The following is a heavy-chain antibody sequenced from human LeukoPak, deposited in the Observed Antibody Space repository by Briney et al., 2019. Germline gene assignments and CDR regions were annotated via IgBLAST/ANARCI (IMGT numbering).Heavy chain of an antibody. CDR1: GGSISSYY. CDR2: IYYSGST. Sequence: SETLSLTCTVSGGSISSYYWSWIRQPPGKGLEWIGYIYYSGSTNYNPSLKSRVTISVDTSKNQLSLKLSSVTAADTAVYYCARESSPYYYDSSGYYYYFDYWGQGTLVTVSS. J-gene: IGHJ4*02. D-gene: IGHD3-22*01. CDR3: ARESSPYYYDSSGYYYYFDY. V-gene: IGHV4-59*01.